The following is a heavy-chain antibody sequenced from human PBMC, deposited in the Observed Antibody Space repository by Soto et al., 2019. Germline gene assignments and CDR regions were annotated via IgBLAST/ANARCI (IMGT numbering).Heavy chain of an antibody. J-gene: IGHJ6*02. CDR3: ARHISNFRYYYYAMDV. CDR2: INPNSGGT. Sequence: ASVKVSCKASGYTFTDYYMHWVRQAPGQGLGWLGWINPNSGGTNCAQRFQGSVTMTRDKSTSTAYLQWNTLKASDTAMYYCARHISNFRYYYYAMDVWGQGTTVTVSS. D-gene: IGHD4-4*01. CDR1: GYTFTDYY. V-gene: IGHV1-2*02.